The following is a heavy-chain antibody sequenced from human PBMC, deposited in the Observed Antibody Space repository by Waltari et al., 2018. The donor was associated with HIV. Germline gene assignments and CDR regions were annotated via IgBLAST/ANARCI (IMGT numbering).Heavy chain of an antibody. V-gene: IGHV1-3*04. CDR3: ARERKVVGASPYYGLDV. CDR2: ITTVNGNT. CDR1: GDNFITYA. Sequence: QVLLVQSGAEVKKPGASVRVSCKASGDNFITYAIHWVRQAPGQRLEWMGCITTVNGNTKYSQKLQGIVTITRDTSTTTAHMELSRLRSEDTAIYYCARERKVVGASPYYGLDVWGQGTTVTVSS. J-gene: IGHJ6*02. D-gene: IGHD2-15*01.